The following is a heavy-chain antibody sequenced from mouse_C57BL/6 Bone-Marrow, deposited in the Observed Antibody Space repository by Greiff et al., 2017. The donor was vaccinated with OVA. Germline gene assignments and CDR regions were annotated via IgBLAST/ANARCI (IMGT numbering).Heavy chain of an antibody. CDR1: GYTFTSYW. D-gene: IGHD4-1*01. V-gene: IGHV1-50*01. Sequence: QVQLQQPGAELVKPGASVKLSCKASGYTFTSYWMQWVKQRPGQGLEWIGEIDPSDSYTNYNQQFKGKATLTVDTSSSTAYMQLSSLTSEDSAVYYCARYWDGFAYWGQGTLVTVSA. J-gene: IGHJ3*01. CDR2: IDPSDSYT. CDR3: ARYWDGFAY.